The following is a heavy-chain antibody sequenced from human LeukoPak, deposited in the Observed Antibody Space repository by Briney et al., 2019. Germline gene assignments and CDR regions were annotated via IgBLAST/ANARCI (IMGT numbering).Heavy chain of an antibody. CDR3: ARDPRSEWLPSTRFDY. Sequence: SETLSLTCTVSGYSISSGYHWGWIRQPPGKGLEWIGSIYHSGSTYYNPSLKSRVTISVDTSKNQFSLKLSSVTAADTAVYYCARDPRSEWLPSTRFDYWGQGTLVTVSS. CDR2: IYHSGST. CDR1: GYSISSGYH. J-gene: IGHJ4*02. D-gene: IGHD6-19*01. V-gene: IGHV4-38-2*02.